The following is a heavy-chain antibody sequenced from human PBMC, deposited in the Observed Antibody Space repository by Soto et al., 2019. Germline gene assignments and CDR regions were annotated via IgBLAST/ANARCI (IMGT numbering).Heavy chain of an antibody. Sequence: GGSLRLSCAASGFTFSDAWMSWVRQAPGTGLDWVGRIKSKSDGGTTEYAAPVRGRFTISRDDSKNTLYLQMNSLKTEDTAVYYCTTDLWRIAVVVGSTGYFNPWGQGTPVTVS. V-gene: IGHV3-15*01. CDR1: GFTFSDAW. D-gene: IGHD2-15*01. J-gene: IGHJ5*02. CDR2: IKSKSDGGTT. CDR3: TTDLWRIAVVVGSTGYFNP.